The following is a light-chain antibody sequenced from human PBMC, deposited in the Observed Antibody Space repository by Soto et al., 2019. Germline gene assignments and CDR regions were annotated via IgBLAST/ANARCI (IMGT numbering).Light chain of an antibody. CDR1: STDVGKFNY. J-gene: IGLJ3*02. CDR2: EVT. CDR3: SSCTSSDTWV. V-gene: IGLV2-14*01. Sequence: QSVLTQPASVSGSPGQSITISCTGSSTDVGKFNYVSWFQQHPGKAPKLIIYEVTNRPSGVSDRFSASKSANTASLTISGPQADDEADYYCSSCTSSDTWVFGGGTKLTVL.